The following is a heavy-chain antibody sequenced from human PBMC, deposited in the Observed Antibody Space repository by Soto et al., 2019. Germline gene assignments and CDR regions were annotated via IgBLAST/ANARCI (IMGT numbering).Heavy chain of an antibody. CDR3: ARGITRVRGVIIPDVRGDYYYRDV. CDR1: GYTFTGYY. D-gene: IGHD3-10*01. J-gene: IGHJ6*03. V-gene: IGHV1-2*04. Sequence: QVQLVQSGAEVKKPGASVKVSCKASGYTFTGYYMHWVRQAPGQGLEWMGWINPNSGGTNYAQKFQGWVTMTRDTAISTAYMELRRLRSDDTAVYYCARGITRVRGVIIPDVRGDYYYRDVWGKGTTVTVSS. CDR2: INPNSGGT.